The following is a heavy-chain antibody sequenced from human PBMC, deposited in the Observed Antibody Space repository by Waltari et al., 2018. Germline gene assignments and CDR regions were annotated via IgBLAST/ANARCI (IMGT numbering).Heavy chain of an antibody. CDR1: RGSPLNINL. V-gene: IGHV4-4*02. D-gene: IGHD6-19*01. J-gene: IGHJ4*02. Sequence: QVQLQESGPRLVKPSGTLSLTCGVSRGSPLNINLWNWIRQAPGEGLEWLGEIHRTGSSNYNPSLKSRLTMSVDRSNSQVSMKLKSVTAADTAVYFCATSSFVAVLDSWGRGTLVTVSS. CDR3: ATSSFVAVLDS. CDR2: IHRTGSS.